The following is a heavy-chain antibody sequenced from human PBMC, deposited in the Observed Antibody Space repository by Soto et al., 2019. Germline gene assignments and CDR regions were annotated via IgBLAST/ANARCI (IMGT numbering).Heavy chain of an antibody. D-gene: IGHD5-18*01. Sequence: SETLSLTCAVSGGSISSGGYSWSWIRQPPGKGLEWIGYIYHSGSTYYNPSLKSRVTISVDRSKNQFSLKLSSVTAADTAVYYCARGLNGYLYYFDYWGQGTLVTVSS. V-gene: IGHV4-30-2*01. CDR3: ARGLNGYLYYFDY. J-gene: IGHJ4*02. CDR2: IYHSGST. CDR1: GGSISSGGYS.